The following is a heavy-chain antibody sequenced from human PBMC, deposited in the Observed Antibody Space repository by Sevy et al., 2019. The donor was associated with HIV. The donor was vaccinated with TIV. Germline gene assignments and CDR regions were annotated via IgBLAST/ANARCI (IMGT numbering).Heavy chain of an antibody. Sequence: SETLSLTCTVSGGSISSYYWSWIRQPAGKGLEWIGRIYTCGSTNYNPSLKSRVTMSVDTSKNQFSLKLSSVTAADTDMYYCARGDKYCTNGVCYKVAFDIWGQGTMVSVSS. CDR3: ARGDKYCTNGVCYKVAFDI. D-gene: IGHD2-8*01. J-gene: IGHJ3*02. CDR1: GGSISSYY. CDR2: IYTCGST. V-gene: IGHV4-4*07.